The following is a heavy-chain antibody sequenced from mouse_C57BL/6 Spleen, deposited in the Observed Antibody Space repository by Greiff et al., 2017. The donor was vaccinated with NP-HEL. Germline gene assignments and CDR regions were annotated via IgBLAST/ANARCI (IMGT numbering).Heavy chain of an antibody. CDR2: INPTTGVT. J-gene: IGHJ2*01. CDR3: AMYNYYFDY. D-gene: IGHD1-3*01. CDR1: GCSFTGYY. V-gene: IGHV1-42*01. Sequence: EVKLMESGPELVKPGASVKISCKASGCSFTGYYMNWVKQSPEKSLEWIGEINPTTGVTTYNQKFKAKATLTVDKSSSTAYMQLKSLTSEDSAVYYCAMYNYYFDYWGQGTTLTVSS.